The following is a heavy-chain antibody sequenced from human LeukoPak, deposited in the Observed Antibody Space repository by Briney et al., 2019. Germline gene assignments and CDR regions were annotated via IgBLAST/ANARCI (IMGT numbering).Heavy chain of an antibody. Sequence: QPGRSLRLSCAASGFTFSSYGMHWVRKAPGKGLGWVAVISSDGSNKYHADSVKGRFTISRDNSKNTLFLQMNSLRAEDTAVYYCAKGSESGWYYSDYWGQGTLVTVSS. J-gene: IGHJ4*02. V-gene: IGHV3-30*18. CDR2: ISSDGSNK. CDR1: GFTFSSYG. CDR3: AKGSESGWYYSDY. D-gene: IGHD6-19*01.